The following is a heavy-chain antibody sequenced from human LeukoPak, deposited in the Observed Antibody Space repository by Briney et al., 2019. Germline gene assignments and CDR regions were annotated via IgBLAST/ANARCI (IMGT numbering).Heavy chain of an antibody. CDR1: GGSINGGSIINPTYH. V-gene: IGHV4-39*01. CDR2: ISQSGYT. Sequence: SETLSLTCTVSGGSINGGSIINPTYHWGWIRQPPGKGLDWMGHISQSGYTYYNPSLRGRLTMSVDTSKNQFSLKLSSVTAADTAVYYCASLWFGELPQSIWGQGTLVTVSS. J-gene: IGHJ4*02. D-gene: IGHD3-10*01. CDR3: ASLWFGELPQSI.